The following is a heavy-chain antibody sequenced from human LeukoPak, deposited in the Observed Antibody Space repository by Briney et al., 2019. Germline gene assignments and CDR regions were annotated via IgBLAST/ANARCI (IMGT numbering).Heavy chain of an antibody. D-gene: IGHD3-9*01. CDR2: ISSSSSYI. CDR1: GFTFSSYS. V-gene: IGHV3-21*01. CDR3: ARDRKHYDILTGDAFDI. J-gene: IGHJ3*02. Sequence: PGGSLRLSCAASGFTFSSYSMNWVRQAPGKGLEWVLSISSSSSYIYYADSVKGRFTISRDNSKNTLYLQMNSLRAEDTAVYYCARDRKHYDILTGDAFDIWGQGTMVTVSS.